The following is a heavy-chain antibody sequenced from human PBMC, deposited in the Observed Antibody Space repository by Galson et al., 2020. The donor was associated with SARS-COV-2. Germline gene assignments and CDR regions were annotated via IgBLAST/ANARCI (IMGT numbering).Heavy chain of an antibody. Sequence: GESLKISCAAPGFTFNNYGLHWVRQAPGRGLAGVAVIWYDGSNKYYASSVKGRFTISRDNSKNTLDLQMNSLRAEDTAVYYCARDRVGAKLDDWGQGTLVTVSS. J-gene: IGHJ4*02. D-gene: IGHD1-26*01. CDR3: ARDRVGAKLDD. CDR2: IWYDGSNK. V-gene: IGHV3-33*01. CDR1: GFTFNNYG.